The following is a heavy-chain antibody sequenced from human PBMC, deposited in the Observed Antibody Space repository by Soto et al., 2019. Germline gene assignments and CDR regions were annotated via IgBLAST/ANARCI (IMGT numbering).Heavy chain of an antibody. V-gene: IGHV4-34*01. Sequence: PSETLSLTCAVYGGSFRGYYWSWIRQPPGKGLEWIGEINHSGSTNYNPSLKSRVTISVDTSKNQFSLKLSSVTAADTAVYYCASGVPAAIRGNWFDPWGQGTLVTVSS. CDR2: INHSGST. CDR1: GGSFRGYY. J-gene: IGHJ5*02. CDR3: ASGVPAAIRGNWFDP. D-gene: IGHD2-2*01.